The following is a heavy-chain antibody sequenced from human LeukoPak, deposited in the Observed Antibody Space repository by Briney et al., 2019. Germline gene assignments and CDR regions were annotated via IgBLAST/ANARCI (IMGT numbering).Heavy chain of an antibody. V-gene: IGHV3-23*01. Sequence: PGGSLRLSCAASRFTFSNYAMNWVRQAPGKGLEWVSAISGSGSTYYVDSVKGRFTISRDNSKNTLYLQMNSLRAEDTAVYYCAKVPRGAGTSSGYWGQGTLVTVSS. CDR3: AKVPRGAGTSSGY. CDR1: RFTFSNYA. D-gene: IGHD3-3*01. J-gene: IGHJ4*02. CDR2: ISGSGST.